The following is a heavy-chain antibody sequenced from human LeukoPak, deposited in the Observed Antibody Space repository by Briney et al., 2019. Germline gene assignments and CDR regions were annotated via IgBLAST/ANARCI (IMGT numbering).Heavy chain of an antibody. Sequence: SETLSLTCTVSGGSISSYYWSWIRQPPGKGLEWIGYIYYSGSTNYSPSLKSRVTISVDTSKNQFSLKLSSVTAADTAVYYCARGGSRSTWTTSNWFDPWGQGTLVTVSS. CDR3: ARGGSRSTWTTSNWFDP. CDR1: GGSISSYY. J-gene: IGHJ5*02. CDR2: IYYSGST. D-gene: IGHD1-14*01. V-gene: IGHV4-59*01.